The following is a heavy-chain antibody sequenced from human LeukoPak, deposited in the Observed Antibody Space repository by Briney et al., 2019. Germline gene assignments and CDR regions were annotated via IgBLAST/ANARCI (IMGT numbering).Heavy chain of an antibody. Sequence: GGSLRLSCAASGFTFSSYGMHWVRQAPGKGLEWVAVIWYDGSNKYYADSVKGRFTISRDNSKNTLYLQMNSLRAKDTAVYYCARDWDRYCSGGSCYSAHYWGQGTLVTVSS. CDR2: IWYDGSNK. J-gene: IGHJ4*02. CDR1: GFTFSSYG. V-gene: IGHV3-33*01. D-gene: IGHD2-15*01. CDR3: ARDWDRYCSGGSCYSAHY.